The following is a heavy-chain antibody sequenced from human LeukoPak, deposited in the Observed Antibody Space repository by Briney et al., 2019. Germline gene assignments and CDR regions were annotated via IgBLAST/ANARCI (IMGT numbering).Heavy chain of an antibody. CDR1: GYSISSGYY. J-gene: IGHJ6*02. Sequence: SETLSLTCTVSGYSISSGYYWGWIRQPPGKGLEWIGYIYYSGSTNYNPSLKSRVTLSVDTSKNQFSLNLSSVTAADTAVYYCARGHPPLYSGYDNYGMDVWGQGTTVTVSS. V-gene: IGHV4-61*01. D-gene: IGHD5-12*01. CDR3: ARGHPPLYSGYDNYGMDV. CDR2: IYYSGST.